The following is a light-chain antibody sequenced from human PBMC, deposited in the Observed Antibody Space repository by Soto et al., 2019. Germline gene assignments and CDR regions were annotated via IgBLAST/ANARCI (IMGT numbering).Light chain of an antibody. V-gene: IGKV3D-20*02. CDR3: QQRSNWPPIT. CDR1: QSVSSSY. Sequence: DIVLPQSPGTLSLSPGERAPLSCRARQSVSSSYLAWYQQKPGQAPRIIIFGASGRATGIPDRFSGSGSGTDFTLTISRLEPEDFAVYYCQQRSNWPPITFGQGTRLEIK. J-gene: IGKJ5*01. CDR2: GAS.